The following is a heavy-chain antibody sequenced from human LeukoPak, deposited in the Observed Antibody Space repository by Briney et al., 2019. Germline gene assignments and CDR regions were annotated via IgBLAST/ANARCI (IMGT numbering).Heavy chain of an antibody. CDR2: INPNSGGT. V-gene: IGHV1-2*02. CDR1: GYTFTGYY. Sequence: ASVTVSCTASGYTFTGYYMHWVRQAPGQGLEWMGWINPNSGGTNYAQKFQGRVTMTRDTSISTAYMELSRLRSDDTAVYYCARGPTGTHGTGFDYWGQGTLVTVSS. D-gene: IGHD1-1*01. J-gene: IGHJ4*02. CDR3: ARGPTGTHGTGFDY.